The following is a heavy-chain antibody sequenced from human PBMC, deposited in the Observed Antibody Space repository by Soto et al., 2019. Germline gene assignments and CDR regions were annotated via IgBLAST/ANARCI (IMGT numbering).Heavy chain of an antibody. CDR3: ARLSSRMINAFDI. CDR2: INHSGST. J-gene: IGHJ3*02. D-gene: IGHD3-16*01. CDR1: GGSFSGYY. Sequence: PSETLSLTCAVYGGSFSGYYWSWIRQPPGKGLEWIGEINHSGSTNYNPSLKSRVTISVGTSKNQFSLKLSSVTAADTAVYYCARLSSRMINAFDIWGQGTMVTVSS. V-gene: IGHV4-34*01.